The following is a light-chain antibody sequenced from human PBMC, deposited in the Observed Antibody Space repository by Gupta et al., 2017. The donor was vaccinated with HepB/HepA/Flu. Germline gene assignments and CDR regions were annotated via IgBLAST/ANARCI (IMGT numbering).Light chain of an antibody. CDR2: KAS. CDR3: QQGSR. CDR1: QSVSSW. V-gene: IGKV1-5*03. J-gene: IGKJ2*04. Sequence: DIQLTPSPSTLSASVGDRVTITCRASQSVSSWLAWYQQKPGKAPKLLIYKASSLESGVPPRFSGSGSGPEFTLTISSLQADDFATYYCQQGSRFGQGTKLENK.